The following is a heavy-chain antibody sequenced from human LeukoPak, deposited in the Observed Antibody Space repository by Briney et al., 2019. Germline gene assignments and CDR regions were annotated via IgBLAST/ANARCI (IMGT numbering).Heavy chain of an antibody. Sequence: GGSLRLSCAASGFTFSSYWMSWVRQAPGKGLEWVANIKQDGSGKNYVDSVKGRFTISRDNAKNSLELQMNSLRDEDTAVYYCGRAGGYASSWAYWGQGTLVTVSS. CDR3: GRAGGYASSWAY. V-gene: IGHV3-7*01. CDR2: IKQDGSGK. D-gene: IGHD5-12*01. CDR1: GFTFSSYW. J-gene: IGHJ4*02.